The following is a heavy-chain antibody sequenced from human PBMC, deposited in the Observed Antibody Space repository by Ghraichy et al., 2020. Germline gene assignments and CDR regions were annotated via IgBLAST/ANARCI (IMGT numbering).Heavy chain of an antibody. V-gene: IGHV3-53*01. CDR1: GFTVSGNF. J-gene: IGHJ5*01. Sequence: GESLNISCAASGFTVSGNFMNWVRQAPGKGLEWVSIIHTGGSTFHADSVKGRFTMSRDTSKNTVYLQMNGLRVEDPAVYYCARGPNCDSWGQGTLVTVSS. CDR2: IHTGGST. D-gene: IGHD5-24*01. CDR3: ARGPNCDS.